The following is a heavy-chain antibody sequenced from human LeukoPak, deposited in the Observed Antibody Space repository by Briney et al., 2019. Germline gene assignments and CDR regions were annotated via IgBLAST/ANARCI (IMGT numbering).Heavy chain of an antibody. V-gene: IGHV3-30*04. CDR3: AKDVSSGWYRNWFDP. D-gene: IGHD6-19*01. Sequence: HPGGSLRLSCAASGFTFSNYAIHWVCQAPGKGLEWVAVISHDGRTKYYADSVKGRFTITRDNSRNTLYLEMNSLRAEDTAVYYCAKDVSSGWYRNWFDPWGQGTLVTVSS. CDR1: GFTFSNYA. CDR2: ISHDGRTK. J-gene: IGHJ5*02.